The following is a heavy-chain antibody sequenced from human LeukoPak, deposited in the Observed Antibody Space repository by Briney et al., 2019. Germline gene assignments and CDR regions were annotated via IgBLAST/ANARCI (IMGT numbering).Heavy chain of an antibody. CDR3: ARVRSSRGGHDAFDI. CDR1: GYTFTGYY. V-gene: IGHV1-2*04. CDR2: INPNSGGT. D-gene: IGHD3-10*01. J-gene: IGHJ3*02. Sequence: PVASVKVSCKASGYTFTGYYMHWVRQAPGQGLEWMGWINPNSGGTNYAQKFQGWVTMTRDTSISTAYMELSRLRSDDTAVYYCARVRSSRGGHDAFDIWGQGTMVTVSS.